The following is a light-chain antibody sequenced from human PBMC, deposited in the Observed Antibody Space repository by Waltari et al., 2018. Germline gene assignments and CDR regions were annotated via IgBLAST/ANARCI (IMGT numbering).Light chain of an antibody. V-gene: IGKV1-12*02. CDR2: TAS. CDR3: QQANNFPWT. CDR1: QGISTW. Sequence: IQMTQSPTSVSASVGDRVTITCRASQGISTWLAWYQQKPGKAPQLLIYTASNLQTGVPSRFSGSGSGTDFTLTISSLQPEDFATYYCQQANNFPWTFGQGTKVEIK. J-gene: IGKJ1*01.